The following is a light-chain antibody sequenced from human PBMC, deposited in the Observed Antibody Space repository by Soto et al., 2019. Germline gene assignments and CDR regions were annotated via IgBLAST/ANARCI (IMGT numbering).Light chain of an antibody. V-gene: IGKV3-15*01. CDR2: GAS. CDR3: QQYSNWPPWT. J-gene: IGKJ1*01. Sequence: EIVMTQSPSTLSVSPGERVTLSCRASQSVSSNLAWYQQKLGQAPRLLIYGASTRATGIPGRFSGSGSGTEFTLTISSLQSEDFAVYYCQQYSNWPPWTFGQGTKVDIK. CDR1: QSVSSN.